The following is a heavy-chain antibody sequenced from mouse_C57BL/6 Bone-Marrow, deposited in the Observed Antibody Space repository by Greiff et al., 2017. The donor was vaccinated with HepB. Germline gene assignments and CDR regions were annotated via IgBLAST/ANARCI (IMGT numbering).Heavy chain of an antibody. D-gene: IGHD2-3*01. J-gene: IGHJ1*03. CDR2: INYDGSST. CDR1: GFTFSDYY. CDR3: ARDRDYDGYSYWYFDV. V-gene: IGHV5-16*01. Sequence: EVKLVESEGGLVQPGSSMKLSCTASGFTFSDYYMAWVRQVPEKGLEWVANINYDGSSTYYLDSLKSRFIISRDNAKNILYLQMSRLKSEDTATYYCARDRDYDGYSYWYFDVWGTGTTVTVSS.